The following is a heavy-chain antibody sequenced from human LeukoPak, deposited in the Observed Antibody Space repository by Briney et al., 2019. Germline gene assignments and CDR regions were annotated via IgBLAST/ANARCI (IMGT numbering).Heavy chain of an antibody. D-gene: IGHD6-19*01. J-gene: IGHJ6*03. CDR2: IYTSGST. CDR3: ARDASSGWFPYCYYYMDV. V-gene: IGHV4-4*07. CDR1: GGSISSYY. Sequence: PSETLSLTCTVSGGSISSYYWSWIRQPAGKGLEWIGRIYTSGSTNYNPSLKSRVTMSVDTSKNQFSLKLSSVTAADTAVYYCARDASSGWFPYCYYYMDVWGKGTTVTVSS.